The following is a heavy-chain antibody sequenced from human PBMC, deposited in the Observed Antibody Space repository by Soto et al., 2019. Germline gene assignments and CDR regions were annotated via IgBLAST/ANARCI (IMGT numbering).Heavy chain of an antibody. CDR3: AKPPDYNWNDY. CDR1: GFTFSSYA. V-gene: IGHV3-23*01. CDR2: VSPSGGST. D-gene: IGHD1-20*01. Sequence: EVQLLESGGGLVQPGGSLRLSCAASGFTFSSYAMSWVRQAPGKGLEWISAVSPSGGSTYYADSVKGRFTISRDNSKDTPYLQMNNLRAEDTAVYYCAKPPDYNWNDYWGQGTLVTVSS. J-gene: IGHJ4*02.